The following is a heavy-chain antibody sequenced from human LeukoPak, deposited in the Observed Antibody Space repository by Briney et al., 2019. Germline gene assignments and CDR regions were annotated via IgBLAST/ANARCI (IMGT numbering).Heavy chain of an antibody. V-gene: IGHV4-39*07. Sequence: PSETLSLTCTVSGGSISSSSYYWGWIRQPPGKGLEWIGSIYYSGSTYYNPSLKSRVTISVDTSKNQFSLKLSSVTAADTAVYYCARRGSRSHANVDFDYWGQGTLVTVSS. D-gene: IGHD2-15*01. J-gene: IGHJ4*02. CDR1: GGSISSSSYY. CDR2: IYYSGST. CDR3: ARRGSRSHANVDFDY.